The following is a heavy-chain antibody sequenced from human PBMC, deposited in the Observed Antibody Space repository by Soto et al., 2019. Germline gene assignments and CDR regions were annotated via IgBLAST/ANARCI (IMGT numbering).Heavy chain of an antibody. CDR1: GFSLSTSGEG. V-gene: IGHV2-5*02. D-gene: IGHD1-1*01. Sequence: SGPTLVNPTQTLTLTCTFSGFSLSTSGEGVGWIRQPPGKALEWLALVYWDDDKRYSPSLKSRHTITKDTSKNQVVLTMTNMEPVDTATYYCVHRRVQIFDFWGQGALVTVSS. CDR3: VHRRVQIFDF. CDR2: VYWDDDK. J-gene: IGHJ4*02.